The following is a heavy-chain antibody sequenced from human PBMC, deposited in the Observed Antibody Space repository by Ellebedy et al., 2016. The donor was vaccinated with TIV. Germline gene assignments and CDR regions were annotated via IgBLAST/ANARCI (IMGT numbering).Heavy chain of an antibody. V-gene: IGHV3-49*03. Sequence: GESLKISXTASGFTFGDYAVSWFRQAPGRGLEWLTLIRSKPYGGTTEYAASVKGRFTISRDDSKSIAYLQMNSLKTEDTAVYYCARLSGELPLDYWGQGTLFTVSP. CDR3: ARLSGELPLDY. CDR2: IRSKPYGGTT. D-gene: IGHD1-7*01. J-gene: IGHJ4*02. CDR1: GFTFGDYA.